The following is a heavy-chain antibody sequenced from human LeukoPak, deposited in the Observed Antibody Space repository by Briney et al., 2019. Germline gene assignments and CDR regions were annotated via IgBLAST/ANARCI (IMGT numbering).Heavy chain of an antibody. V-gene: IGHV4-59*01. CDR3: ATGYSSTWHYFDY. J-gene: IGHJ4*02. Sequence: SETLSLTCTVSGDSISSYYWSWIRQPPGKGLEWIGYIYHSGSTNYNPSLKSRVTISADTSKDQFSLKLASVTAADTVVYYCATGYSSTWHYFDYWGQGTLVTVSS. CDR2: IYHSGST. D-gene: IGHD6-13*01. CDR1: GDSISSYY.